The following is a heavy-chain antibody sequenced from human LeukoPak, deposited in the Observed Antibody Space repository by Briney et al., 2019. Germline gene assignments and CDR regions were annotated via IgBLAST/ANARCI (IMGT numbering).Heavy chain of an antibody. J-gene: IGHJ6*02. D-gene: IGHD2-2*03. V-gene: IGHV3-23*01. CDR2: ISGSGGST. Sequence: PGGSLRLSCAASGFTFSSYAISWVRQAPGKGLEWVSAISGSGGSTYYADSVKGRFTISRDNSKNTLYLQMNSLRAEDTAVYYCTKDLDVVVVPAAMPEEENYYYGMDVWGQGTTVTVSS. CDR1: GFTFSSYA. CDR3: TKDLDVVVVPAAMPEEENYYYGMDV.